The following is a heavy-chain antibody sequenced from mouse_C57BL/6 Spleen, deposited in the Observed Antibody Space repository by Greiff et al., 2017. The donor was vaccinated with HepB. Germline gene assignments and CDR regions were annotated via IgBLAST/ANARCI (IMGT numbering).Heavy chain of an antibody. D-gene: IGHD1-1*01. CDR2: INPNYGTT. J-gene: IGHJ1*03. CDR3: ARSPYYYGSSYWYFDV. Sequence: EVQLQESGPELVKPGASVKISCKASGYSFTDYNMNWVKQSNGKSLEWIGVINPNYGTTSYNQKFKGKATLTVDQSSITAYMQLNSLTSEDSAVYYFARSPYYYGSSYWYFDVWGTGTTVTVSS. CDR1: GYSFTDYN. V-gene: IGHV1-39*01.